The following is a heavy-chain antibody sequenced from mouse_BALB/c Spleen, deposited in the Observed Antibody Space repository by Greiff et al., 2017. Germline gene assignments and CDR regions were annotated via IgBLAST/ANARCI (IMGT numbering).Heavy chain of an antibody. CDR1: GFNIKDTY. Sequence: EVKLMESGAELVKPGASVKLSCTASGFNIKDTYMHWVKQRPEQGLEWIGRIDPANGNTKYDPKFQGKATTIADTSSNTAYLHLSSLTSEDTAVYYCAGGGNYESFASWGQGTLVTVSA. D-gene: IGHD2-1*01. V-gene: IGHV14-3*02. J-gene: IGHJ3*01. CDR2: IDPANGNT. CDR3: AGGGNYESFAS.